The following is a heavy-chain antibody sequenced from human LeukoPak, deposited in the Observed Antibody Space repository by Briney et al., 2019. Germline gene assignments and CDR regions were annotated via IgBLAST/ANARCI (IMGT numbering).Heavy chain of an antibody. CDR1: GFTFSSYS. CDR3: AREGLAGGAFDI. CDR2: IYYSGST. V-gene: IGHV4-59*01. J-gene: IGHJ3*02. Sequence: GSLRLSCAASGFTFSSYSMNWVRQAPGKGLEWIGYIYYSGSTNYNPSLKSRVTISVDTSKNQFSLKLSSVTAADTAVYYCAREGLAGGAFDIWGQGTMVTVSS. D-gene: IGHD6-19*01.